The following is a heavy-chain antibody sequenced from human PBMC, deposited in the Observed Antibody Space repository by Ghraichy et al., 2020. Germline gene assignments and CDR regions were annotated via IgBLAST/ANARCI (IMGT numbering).Heavy chain of an antibody. J-gene: IGHJ4*02. CDR2: ITVSGGST. Sequence: GGSLRLSCAASGYTFSSFTMSWVRQAPGKGLEWVSIITVSGGSTYYADSVKGRFTVSRDNSKNTLTLQMNNLRPEDTAVYFCAKGGGHSFGYVPHWGQGSQVTVSS. CDR1: GYTFSSFT. D-gene: IGHD5-18*01. V-gene: IGHV3-23*01. CDR3: AKGGGHSFGYVPH.